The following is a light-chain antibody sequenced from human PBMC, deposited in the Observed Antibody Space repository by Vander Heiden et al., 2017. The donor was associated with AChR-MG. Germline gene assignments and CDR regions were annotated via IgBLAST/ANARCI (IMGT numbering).Light chain of an antibody. CDR3: ATWDDSLNVVV. J-gene: IGLJ3*02. CDR2: GNK. CDR1: NPKFGGNS. V-gene: IGLV1-44*01. Sequence: QSVLAQPPSPSATPGPRVTIPCSGSNPKFGGNSVHWSMHLPGTAPKLLIYGNKERPSGVPDRLSGSKSGTSASLAISGLQAEDEADYYCATWDDSLNVVVFGGGTKLTVL.